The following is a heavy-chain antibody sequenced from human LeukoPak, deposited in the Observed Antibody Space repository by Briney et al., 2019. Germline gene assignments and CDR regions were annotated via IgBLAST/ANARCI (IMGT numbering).Heavy chain of an antibody. CDR2: IRSKAYGGTT. D-gene: IGHD2-8*01. V-gene: IGHV3-49*04. CDR3: TRDVRYYYYMDV. J-gene: IGHJ6*03. CDR1: GLTFGDYA. Sequence: GRCLRLSCTASGLTFGDYAMSWVRQAPGKGGEWGGFIRSKAYGGTTEYAASVKGRFTISRDDSKSIAYLQMNSLKTEDTAVYYCTRDVRYYYYMDVWGKGTTVTVSS.